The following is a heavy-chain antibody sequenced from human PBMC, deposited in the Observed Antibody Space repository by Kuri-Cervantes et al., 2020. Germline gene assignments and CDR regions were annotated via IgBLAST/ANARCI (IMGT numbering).Heavy chain of an antibody. J-gene: IGHJ4*02. CDR3: ARQKQQLVWNYFDY. Sequence: GSLRLSCTVSGGSISSSSYYWGWIRQPPGKGLEWIGSIYYSGSTYYNPSLTSRVTISVDTSKNQFSLKLSSVTAADTAVYYCARQKQQLVWNYFDYRGQGTLVTVSS. D-gene: IGHD6-13*01. CDR2: IYYSGST. CDR1: GGSISSSSYY. V-gene: IGHV4-39*07.